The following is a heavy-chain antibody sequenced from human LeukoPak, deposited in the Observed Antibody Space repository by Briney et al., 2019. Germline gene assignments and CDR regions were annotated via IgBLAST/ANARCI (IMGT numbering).Heavy chain of an antibody. D-gene: IGHD6-13*01. CDR1: GFTFSSYA. V-gene: IGHV3-23*01. CDR2: INNSGGST. Sequence: PGGSLRLSCAASGFTFSSYAMNWVRQAPGKGLAWVSGINNSGGSTYYADSVKGRFTISRDNSKNTLYLQMNSLRAEDTAVYYCARGQQLSYWGQGTLVTVSS. CDR3: ARGQQLSY. J-gene: IGHJ4*02.